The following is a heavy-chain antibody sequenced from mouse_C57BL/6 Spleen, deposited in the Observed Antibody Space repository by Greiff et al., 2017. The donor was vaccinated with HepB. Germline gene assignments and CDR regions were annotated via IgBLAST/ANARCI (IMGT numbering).Heavy chain of an antibody. CDR3: TYYGSSGAY. D-gene: IGHD1-1*01. J-gene: IGHJ3*01. CDR1: GYTFTSYW. Sequence: VQLQQPGTVLARPGASVKMSCKTSGYTFTSYWMHWVKQRPGQGLEWIGAIYPGNSDTSYNQKFKGKAKLTAVTSASTAYMALSSLTNEDSAVYYCTYYGSSGAYWGQGTLVTVSA. CDR2: IYPGNSDT. V-gene: IGHV1-5*01.